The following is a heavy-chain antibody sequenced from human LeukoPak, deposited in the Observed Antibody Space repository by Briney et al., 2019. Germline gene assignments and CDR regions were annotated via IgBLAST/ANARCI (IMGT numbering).Heavy chain of an antibody. CDR3: ARVPPDYYDRSGYFISCYFDY. CDR2: IYYSGST. Sequence: PSETLSLTCTVSGGSISSYYWSWIRQPPGKGLEWIGYIYYSGSTNYNPSLKSRVTISVDTSTNQFSLTLSSVTAADTAVYYCARVPPDYYDRSGYFISCYFDYCGQGSLVTV. J-gene: IGHJ4*02. CDR1: GGSISSYY. D-gene: IGHD3-22*01. V-gene: IGHV4-59*01.